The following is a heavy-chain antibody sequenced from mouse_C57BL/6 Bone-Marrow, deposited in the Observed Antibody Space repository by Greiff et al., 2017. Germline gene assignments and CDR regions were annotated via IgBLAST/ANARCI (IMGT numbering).Heavy chain of an antibody. Sequence: VQLQQPGAELVKPGASVKMSCKASGYTFTSYWITWVKQRPGQGLEWIGDIYPTSGRTNYNEKFKSKAILTVDTYSNTAYMQLSSLTSEDSAVFYWARSGPLGRSFDYWGQGTTLTVSS. CDR3: ARSGPLGRSFDY. CDR2: IYPTSGRT. J-gene: IGHJ2*01. V-gene: IGHV1-55*01. CDR1: GYTFTSYW. D-gene: IGHD4-1*01.